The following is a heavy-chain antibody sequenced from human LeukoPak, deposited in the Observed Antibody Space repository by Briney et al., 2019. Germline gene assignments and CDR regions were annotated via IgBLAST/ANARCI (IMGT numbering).Heavy chain of an antibody. Sequence: SETLSLTCTVSGGSISSYYWSWIRQPPGKGLEWIGYIDNSGSTNYNPSLKSRVTISADTSKSQFSLKLSSVTAADTAVYYCATMVQGVHTYFGSWGQGNLITVSS. V-gene: IGHV4-59*01. CDR1: GGSISSYY. CDR2: IDNSGST. CDR3: ATMVQGVHTYFGS. J-gene: IGHJ4*02. D-gene: IGHD3-10*01.